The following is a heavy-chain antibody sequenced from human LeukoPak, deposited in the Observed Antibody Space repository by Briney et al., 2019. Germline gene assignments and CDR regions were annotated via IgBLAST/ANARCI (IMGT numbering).Heavy chain of an antibody. CDR2: IRSSGSTT. Sequence: GGSLRLSCAASGFSFSSYEMNWVRQAPGKGLEWVSYIRSSGSTTYYADSVKGRFTISRDNAKKSLYLQMSSLRAEDTAVYYCARAKTSGSYLYDYWGQGTLVTVSS. J-gene: IGHJ4*02. CDR3: ARAKTSGSYLYDY. V-gene: IGHV3-48*03. CDR1: GFSFSSYE. D-gene: IGHD1-26*01.